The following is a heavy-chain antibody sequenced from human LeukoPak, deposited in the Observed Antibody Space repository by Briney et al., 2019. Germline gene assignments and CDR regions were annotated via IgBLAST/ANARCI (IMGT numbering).Heavy chain of an antibody. V-gene: IGHV4-4*07. Sequence: SETLSLTCTVSGGSISSYYWSWIRQPAGKGLEWIGRIYTSGSTNYNPSLKSRVTISVDKSKNQFSLKLSSVTAADTAVYYCARTHYGGNEHFQHWGQGTLVTVSS. CDR1: GGSISSYY. CDR3: ARTHYGGNEHFQH. CDR2: IYTSGST. D-gene: IGHD4-23*01. J-gene: IGHJ1*01.